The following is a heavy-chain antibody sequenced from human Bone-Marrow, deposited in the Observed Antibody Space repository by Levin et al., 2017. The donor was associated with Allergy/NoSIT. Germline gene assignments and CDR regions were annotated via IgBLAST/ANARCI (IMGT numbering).Heavy chain of an antibody. V-gene: IGHV1-24*01. Sequence: GESLKISCKVSGDTLSDLYIHWVRQGPGEGLEWMGGLDPEDGETICAQKFKGRVTMTDDTSTETAHMELRSLRSEDTAVYYCVTVRSFQYYYGSGSLRRDFDNWGQGTLVTVSS. CDR2: LDPEDGET. CDR3: VTVRSFQYYYGSGSLRRDFDN. D-gene: IGHD3-10*01. CDR1: GDTLSDLY. J-gene: IGHJ4*02.